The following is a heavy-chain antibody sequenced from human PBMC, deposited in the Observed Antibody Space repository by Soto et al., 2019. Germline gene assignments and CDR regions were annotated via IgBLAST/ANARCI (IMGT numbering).Heavy chain of an antibody. J-gene: IGHJ4*02. CDR2: LSVYNGKT. D-gene: IGHD1-1*01. CDR1: GYTFRNYG. V-gene: IGHV1-18*01. CDR3: AARPGGPGYNFAYFDS. Sequence: ASVQVSCKASGYTFRNYGFIWVRQAPGPGLAWTGWLSVYNGKTNYAENVQGRVTMTTATPTNTVYMELRGLTSDDTALYCCAARPGGPGYNFAYFDSCGQGTLVTVSS.